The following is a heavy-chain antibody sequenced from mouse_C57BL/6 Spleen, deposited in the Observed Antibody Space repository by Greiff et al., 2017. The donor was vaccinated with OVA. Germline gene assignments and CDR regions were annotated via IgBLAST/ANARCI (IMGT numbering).Heavy chain of an antibody. Sequence: QVQLQQSGAELVKPGASVTISCKASGYAFSSYWMNWVKQRPGKGLEWIGQIYPGDGDTNYNGKFKGKATLTADKSSSTAYMQLSSLTSEDSAVYFCARGGVLRLNFDYWGQGTTLTVSS. V-gene: IGHV1-80*01. CDR1: GYAFSSYW. D-gene: IGHD1-1*01. CDR3: ARGGVLRLNFDY. CDR2: IYPGDGDT. J-gene: IGHJ2*01.